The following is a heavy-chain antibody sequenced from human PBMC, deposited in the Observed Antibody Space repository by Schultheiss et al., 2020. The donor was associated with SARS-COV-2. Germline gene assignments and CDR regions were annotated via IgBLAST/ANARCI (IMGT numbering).Heavy chain of an antibody. D-gene: IGHD2-2*01. CDR2: ISGSGGST. Sequence: GGSPRLSCAASGFTFSSYAMSWVRQAPGKGLEWVSAISGSGGSTYYADSVKGRFTISRDNAKNSLYLQMNSLRAEDTAVYYCARSSGVPAALFDYWGQGTLVTVSS. J-gene: IGHJ4*02. V-gene: IGHV3-23*01. CDR1: GFTFSSYA. CDR3: ARSSGVPAALFDY.